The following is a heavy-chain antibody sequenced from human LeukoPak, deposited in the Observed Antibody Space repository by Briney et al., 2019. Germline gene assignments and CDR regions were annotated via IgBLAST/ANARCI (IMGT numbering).Heavy chain of an antibody. D-gene: IGHD4-17*01. Sequence: QAGGSLRLSCAASGFTFSSYWMSWVRQAPGKGLEWVASIKQDGSEKYYVDSVKGRFTISRDNAKNSLYLQMNSLRAEDTAVYYCTRDAGVYYGDYLDYWAQGTLVTVSS. CDR2: IKQDGSEK. CDR1: GFTFSSYW. J-gene: IGHJ4*02. V-gene: IGHV3-7*01. CDR3: TRDAGVYYGDYLDY.